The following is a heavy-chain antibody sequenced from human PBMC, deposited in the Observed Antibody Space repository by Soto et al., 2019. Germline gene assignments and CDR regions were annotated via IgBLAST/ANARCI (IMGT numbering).Heavy chain of an antibody. Sequence: GGSLRLSCVASGYTFNSHEMNWVRQALGKGLEWISSISGSGTTNYAESVKGRFTISRDNAHKSLFLEMKDLRVEDTAVYYCARGGIHWGQGTLVTVSS. CDR2: ISGSGTT. J-gene: IGHJ4*02. CDR3: ARGGIH. D-gene: IGHD3-16*01. V-gene: IGHV3-48*03. CDR1: GYTFNSHE.